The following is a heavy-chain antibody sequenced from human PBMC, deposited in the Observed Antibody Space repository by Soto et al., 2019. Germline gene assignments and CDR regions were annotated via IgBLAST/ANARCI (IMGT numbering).Heavy chain of an antibody. CDR2: ITGSGVTT. CDR1: GFTFSSYA. Sequence: EVQLLESGGGLVQPGGSLRLSCAVSGFTFSSYAMSWVRQTPGKGLEWVSAITGSGVTTYYADSVKGRFTISRDNSKNTLYLQMDSLRAEDTAVYYCAKVGITGTTSDRYFDYWGQGTLVTVSS. J-gene: IGHJ4*02. CDR3: AKVGITGTTSDRYFDY. D-gene: IGHD1-20*01. V-gene: IGHV3-23*01.